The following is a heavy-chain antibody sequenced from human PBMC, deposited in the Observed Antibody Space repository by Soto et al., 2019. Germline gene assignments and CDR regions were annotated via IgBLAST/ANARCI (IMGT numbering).Heavy chain of an antibody. J-gene: IGHJ5*02. CDR2: ISSSSSTI. V-gene: IGHV3-48*01. Sequence: GGSLRLSCAASGFTFSSYSMNWVRQAPGKGLEWVSYISSSSSTIYYADSVKGRFTISRDNAKNSLYLQMNSLRAEDTAVYYCARERGYSGHDSGWFDPWGQGTLVTVSS. CDR3: ARERGYSGHDSGWFDP. D-gene: IGHD5-12*01. CDR1: GFTFSSYS.